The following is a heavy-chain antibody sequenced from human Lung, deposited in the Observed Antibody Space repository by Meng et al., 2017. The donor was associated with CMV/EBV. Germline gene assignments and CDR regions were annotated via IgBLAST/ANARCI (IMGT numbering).Heavy chain of an antibody. CDR3: ARAIIRGVPAVDYYYGMDV. CDR2: IIPILGIA. CDR1: GGTFSSYA. D-gene: IGHD2-2*01. Sequence: SXXVSXKASGGTFSSYAISWVRQAPGQGLEWMGGIIPILGIANYAQKFQGRVTITADTSTSTAYMELSSLRSEDTAVYYCARAIIRGVPAVDYYYGMDVWXQGTTVTVSS. J-gene: IGHJ6*02. V-gene: IGHV1-69*10.